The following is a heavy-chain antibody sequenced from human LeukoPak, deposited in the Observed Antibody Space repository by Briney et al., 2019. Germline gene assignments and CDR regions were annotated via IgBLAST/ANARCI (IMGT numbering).Heavy chain of an antibody. CDR2: MLYDGTDS. CDR1: GFSFTSYA. D-gene: IGHD3-10*01. Sequence: PGGSLGLSCATSGFSFTSYAFHWVRQAPGKGLEWVAAMLYDGTDSFYAGSVKDRFTISRDNSKNTLYLQMNSLRPEDTAIYYCAKLFESGTYNNFFHYWGQGTLVTVFS. J-gene: IGHJ4*02. CDR3: AKLFESGTYNNFFHY. V-gene: IGHV3-30*04.